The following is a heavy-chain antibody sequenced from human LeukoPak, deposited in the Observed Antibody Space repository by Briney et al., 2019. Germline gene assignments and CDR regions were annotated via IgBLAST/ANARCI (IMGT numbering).Heavy chain of an antibody. V-gene: IGHV4-61*02. D-gene: IGHD5-18*01. CDR2: ISSSGST. CDR1: GDSISSGDYY. Sequence: SETLSLTRTVSGDSISSGDYYWSWIRQPAGKGLEWIGRISSSGSTNYNPSLKSRVTISVDTSKNQFSLKLSSVTAADTAVYYCARAGYSLFDYYYYYMDVWGKGTTVTVSS. CDR3: ARAGYSLFDYYYYYMDV. J-gene: IGHJ6*03.